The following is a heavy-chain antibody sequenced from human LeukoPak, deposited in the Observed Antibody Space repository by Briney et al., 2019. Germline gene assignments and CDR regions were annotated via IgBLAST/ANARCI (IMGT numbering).Heavy chain of an antibody. D-gene: IGHD4-17*01. CDR3: ARSGGPSGPTVTDY. CDR2: ISGSGGST. J-gene: IGHJ4*02. V-gene: IGHV3-23*01. CDR1: GFTFSSYA. Sequence: GGSLRLSCAASGFTFSSYAMSWVRQAPGKGLEWVSGISGSGGSTYYADSVKGRFTISRDNSKNTLYLQMNSLRAEDTAVYYCARSGGPSGPTVTDYWGQGTLVTVSS.